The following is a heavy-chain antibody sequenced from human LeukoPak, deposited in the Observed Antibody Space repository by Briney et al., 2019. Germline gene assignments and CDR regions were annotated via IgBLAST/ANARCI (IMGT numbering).Heavy chain of an antibody. D-gene: IGHD5-18*01. CDR2: INHSGST. Sequence: PSETLSLTCAVYGGSFSGYYWSWIRQPPGKGLEWIGEINHSGSTNYNPSLKSRVTISVDTSKNQFSLKLSSVTAADTAVYHCARGTGYSYGLYYFDYWGQGTLVTVSS. CDR1: GGSFSGYY. CDR3: ARGTGYSYGLYYFDY. J-gene: IGHJ4*02. V-gene: IGHV4-34*01.